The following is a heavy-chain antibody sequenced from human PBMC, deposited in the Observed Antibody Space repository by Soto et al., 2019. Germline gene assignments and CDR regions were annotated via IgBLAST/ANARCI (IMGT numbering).Heavy chain of an antibody. J-gene: IGHJ4*02. D-gene: IGHD3-10*01. CDR1: GGTFSSYA. CDR2: IIPIFGTA. CDR3: ARAPSRITMVRGVSNFDY. Sequence: GASVKVSCKASGGTFSSYAISWVRQAPGQGLEWMGGIIPIFGTANYAQKFQGRVTITADESTSTAYMELSSLRSEDTAVYYCARAPSRITMVRGVSNFDYWGQGTLVTVPP. V-gene: IGHV1-69*13.